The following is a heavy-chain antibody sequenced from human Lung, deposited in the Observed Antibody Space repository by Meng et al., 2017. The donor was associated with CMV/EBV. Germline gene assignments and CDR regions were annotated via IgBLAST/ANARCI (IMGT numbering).Heavy chain of an antibody. J-gene: IGHJ5*01. Sequence: CTVSGGPLDSGAYCWSWIRQHPEKGLEWIGYNYYDGGTHYNPSLRSRAAISVDTSKNQFSLRLNSVTAADTAVYYCARQAPDNWFDPWGQGALVTVSS. CDR3: ARQAPDNWFDP. V-gene: IGHV4-31*03. CDR2: NYYDGGT. CDR1: GGPLDSGAYC.